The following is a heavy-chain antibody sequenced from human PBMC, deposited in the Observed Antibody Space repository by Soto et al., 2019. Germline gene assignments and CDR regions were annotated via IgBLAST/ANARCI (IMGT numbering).Heavy chain of an antibody. D-gene: IGHD6-6*01. V-gene: IGHV4-34*01. Sequence: TSETLSLTCAVYGGSFSGYYWSWIRQPPGKGLEWIGEINHSGSTNYNPSLKSRVTISVDTSKNQFSLKLSSVTAADTAVYYCALSSDYYYYYGMDVWGQGTTVTVSS. J-gene: IGHJ6*02. CDR3: ALSSDYYYYYGMDV. CDR2: INHSGST. CDR1: GGSFSGYY.